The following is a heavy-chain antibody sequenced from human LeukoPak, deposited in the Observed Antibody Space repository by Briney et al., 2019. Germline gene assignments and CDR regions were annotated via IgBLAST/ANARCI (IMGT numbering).Heavy chain of an antibody. V-gene: IGHV3-9*01. CDR2: ISWNSGSI. D-gene: IGHD3-3*01. J-gene: IGHJ4*02. CDR3: AGFLEWGDTY. CDR1: GFTFDDYA. Sequence: PGGSLRLSCAASGFTFDDYAMHWVRQAPGKGLEWVSGISWNSGSIGYADSVKGRFTISRDNSKNTLYLQMNSLRAEDTAVYYCAGFLEWGDTYWGQGTLVTVSS.